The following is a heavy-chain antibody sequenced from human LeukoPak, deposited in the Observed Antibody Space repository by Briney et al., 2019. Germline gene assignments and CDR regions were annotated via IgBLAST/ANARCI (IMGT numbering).Heavy chain of an antibody. V-gene: IGHV4-59*01. CDR1: GGSISSYY. CDR2: IYYRVTS. CDR3: ARAVGGDGSGSL. D-gene: IGHD3-10*01. Sequence: SETLSLTCTVSGGSISSYYWSWIRQPPGKGLEWIGYIYYRVTSDYNPSLKSRVTMSVDMSTGQISLKLSSVTAADTAVYYCARAVGGDGSGSLWGPGTLVTVSS. J-gene: IGHJ4*02.